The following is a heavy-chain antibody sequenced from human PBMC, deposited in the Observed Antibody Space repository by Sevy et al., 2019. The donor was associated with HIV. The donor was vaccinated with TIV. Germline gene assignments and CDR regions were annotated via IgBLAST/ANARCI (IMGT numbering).Heavy chain of an antibody. Sequence: SETLSLTCTVSGGSVSSGSYYWSWIRQPPGKGLEWIGYIYYNGSTNYNPSLKSRVTITLDTSKDHFSLKMTSVTTADTAVYYCARDDPVMNAFDIWGQGTMVTVSS. D-gene: IGHD3-16*01. J-gene: IGHJ3*02. CDR3: ARDDPVMNAFDI. V-gene: IGHV4-61*03. CDR1: GGSVSSGSYY. CDR2: IYYNGST.